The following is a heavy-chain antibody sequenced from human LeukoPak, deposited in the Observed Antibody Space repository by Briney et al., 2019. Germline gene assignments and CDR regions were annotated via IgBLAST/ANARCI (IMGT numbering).Heavy chain of an antibody. CDR1: VGSISSYY. V-gene: IGHV4-59*01. CDR2: IYYSGST. Sequence: SETLSLTCTVSVGSISSYYWSWIRQPPGKGLEWIGYIYYSGSTNYNPSLKSRVTISVDTSKNQFSLKLSSVTAADTAVYYCPRFNPVWSGYYYYFDYWGQGTLVTVSS. CDR3: PRFNPVWSGYYYYFDY. D-gene: IGHD3-3*01. J-gene: IGHJ4*02.